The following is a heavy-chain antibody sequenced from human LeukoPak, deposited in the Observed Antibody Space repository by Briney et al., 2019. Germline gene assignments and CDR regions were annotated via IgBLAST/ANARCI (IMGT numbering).Heavy chain of an antibody. Sequence: GGSLRLSCAASGFTFSSYSMNWVRQAPGKGLEWVSSISSSSSYIYYADSVKGRFTISRDNAKNSLYLQMNSLRAEDTAVYYCARESYDSSGFSIFRYFDYWGQGTLVTVSS. D-gene: IGHD3-22*01. CDR2: ISSSSSYI. J-gene: IGHJ4*02. CDR3: ARESYDSSGFSIFRYFDY. V-gene: IGHV3-21*01. CDR1: GFTFSSYS.